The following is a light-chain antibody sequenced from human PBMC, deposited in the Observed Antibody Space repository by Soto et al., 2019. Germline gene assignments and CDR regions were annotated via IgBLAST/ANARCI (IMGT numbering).Light chain of an antibody. CDR2: GNI. V-gene: IGLV1-40*01. J-gene: IGLJ1*01. CDR1: SSNIGAGYD. CDR3: QSYHSTLSARDV. Sequence: QSVLTQPPSVSGAPGQRVTISCTGSSSNIGAGYDVHWYQQRPGTAPKLLIFGNINRPSGVPDRFSGSKSGTSASLAITGLQAEDEGDYYCQSYHSTLSARDVFGTGTKLTVL.